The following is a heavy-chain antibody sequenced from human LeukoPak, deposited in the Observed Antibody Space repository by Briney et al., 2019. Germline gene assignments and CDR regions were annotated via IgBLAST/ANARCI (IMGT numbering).Heavy chain of an antibody. Sequence: ASVKVSCKASGYTFTGYYMHWVRQAPGQGLEWMGWINPNSGGTNYAQKFQGRVTMTRDTSISTAYMELSRLRSDDTAVYYCAREGIVVVPAAIANNWFDPWGQGTLVTVSS. CDR2: INPNSGGT. V-gene: IGHV1-2*02. J-gene: IGHJ5*02. CDR3: AREGIVVVPAAIANNWFDP. CDR1: GYTFTGYY. D-gene: IGHD2-2*01.